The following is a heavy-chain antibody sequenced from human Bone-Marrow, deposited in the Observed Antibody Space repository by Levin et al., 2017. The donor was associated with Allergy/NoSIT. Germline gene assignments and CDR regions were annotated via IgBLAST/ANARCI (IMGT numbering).Heavy chain of an antibody. CDR1: ESTFSNYW. D-gene: IGHD3-10*01. J-gene: IGHJ4*02. Sequence: GRSLKISCAASESTFSNYWMHWVRQAPGKGLVWVSRIKTDGSETNYADSVKGRFTISRDNAKNTLYLQMNSLRAEDTAVYYCTRDRLLGSGSQDYWGQGTLVTVSS. V-gene: IGHV3-74*01. CDR2: IKTDGSET. CDR3: TRDRLLGSGSQDY.